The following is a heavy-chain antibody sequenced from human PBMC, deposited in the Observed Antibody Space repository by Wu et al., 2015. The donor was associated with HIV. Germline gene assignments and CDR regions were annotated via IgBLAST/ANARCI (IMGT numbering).Heavy chain of an antibody. D-gene: IGHD5-24*01. V-gene: IGHV1-2*02. CDR2: INPNSGGT. CDR1: GYTFTDYY. CDR3: ARDIEALAALCPGDY. J-gene: IGHJ4*02. Sequence: QVQLVQSGAEVMKPGASVKVSCKASGYTFTDYYIHWVRQAPGQGLEWMGWINPNSGGTNYAQKFQGRVTMTRDTSISTAYMDLSRLTSDDTAVYHCARDIEALAALCPGDYWGQGTLVTVSS.